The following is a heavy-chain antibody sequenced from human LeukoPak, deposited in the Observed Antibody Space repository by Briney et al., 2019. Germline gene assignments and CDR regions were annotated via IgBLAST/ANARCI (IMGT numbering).Heavy chain of an antibody. CDR3: AKSTIGILNSSGWWDELYFDY. CDR2: ISGSGGST. Sequence: PGGSLRLSCAASGFTFSSYAMSWVRQAPGKGLEWVSAISGSGGSTYYADSVKGRFTISRENSKNPLYLQMNSMRAEDTAVYYCAKSTIGILNSSGWWDELYFDYWGQGTLVTVSS. V-gene: IGHV3-23*01. CDR1: GFTFSSYA. D-gene: IGHD6-19*01. J-gene: IGHJ4*02.